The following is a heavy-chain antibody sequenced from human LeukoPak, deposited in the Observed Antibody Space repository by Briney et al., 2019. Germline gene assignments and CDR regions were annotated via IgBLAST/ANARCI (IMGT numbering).Heavy chain of an antibody. J-gene: IGHJ3*01. CDR3: ARDGVPAARDL. CDR1: GFTFSTYW. CDR2: TKEDGGEK. V-gene: IGHV3-7*01. Sequence: PGGSLRLSCAASGFTFSTYWMSWVRQAPGKGLEWVANTKEDGGEKYYVDSGKGRFIIFRDNAKRTLSLQMNSLRAEDTAMYYCARDGVPAARDLWGQGTMVIVSS. D-gene: IGHD2-2*01.